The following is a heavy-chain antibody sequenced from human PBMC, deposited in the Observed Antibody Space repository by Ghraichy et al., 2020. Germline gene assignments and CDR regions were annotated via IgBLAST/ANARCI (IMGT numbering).Heavy chain of an antibody. V-gene: IGHV3-7*01. Sequence: LSLTCAASGFIFSGYWMTWVRQAPGKGPEWVANIKKDGSEKYYVDSVKGRFIISRDNAKNSLYLQMNSLRAEDTAVYYCARDLGGGWYFDYWGQGALVTVSS. CDR1: GFIFSGYW. CDR2: IKKDGSEK. CDR3: ARDLGGGWYFDY. D-gene: IGHD6-19*01. J-gene: IGHJ4*02.